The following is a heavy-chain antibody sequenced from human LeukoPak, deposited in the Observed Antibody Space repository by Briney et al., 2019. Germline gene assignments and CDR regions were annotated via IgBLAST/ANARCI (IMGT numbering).Heavy chain of an antibody. CDR2: IYYSGST. Sequence: SEALSLTCTVSGGSISSYYWSWIRQPPGKGLEWIGYIYYSGSTNYNPSLKSRVTISVDMSKNQFSLKLSSVTAADTAVYYCARTTEGGYTYDYFYYYYMDVWGKGTTVTISS. CDR1: GGSISSYY. J-gene: IGHJ6*03. D-gene: IGHD5-18*01. CDR3: ARTTEGGYTYDYFYYYYMDV. V-gene: IGHV4-59*01.